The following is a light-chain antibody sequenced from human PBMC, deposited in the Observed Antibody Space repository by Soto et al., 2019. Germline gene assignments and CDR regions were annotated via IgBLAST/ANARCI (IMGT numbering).Light chain of an antibody. J-gene: IGLJ2*01. Sequence: ALTQPASGSGSPGQSIPISCTGTRSDIGAYNFVSWYQQHPGEVPKLILYDVNVRPSGVSNRFSGSKSGNTASLTISGLQAEDEADYYCTSWTTSTTMIFGGGTKVTVL. CDR3: TSWTTSTTMI. CDR1: RSDIGAYNF. CDR2: DVN. V-gene: IGLV2-14*03.